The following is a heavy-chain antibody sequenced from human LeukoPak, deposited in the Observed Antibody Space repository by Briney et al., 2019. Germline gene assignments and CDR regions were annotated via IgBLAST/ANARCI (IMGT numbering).Heavy chain of an antibody. V-gene: IGHV1-2*02. CDR2: INPNSAGT. J-gene: IGHJ5*02. D-gene: IGHD2-2*01. CDR1: GYTFTDYY. CDR3: ARDWCSSTSCSDGWFDP. Sequence: ASVKVSCKASGYTFTDYYMHWVRQAPGQGLEWMGLINPNSAGTNYAQKFQGRVTMTRDTSISTAYLELNSLRSDDTAVYYCARDWCSSTSCSDGWFDPWGQGTLVTVSS.